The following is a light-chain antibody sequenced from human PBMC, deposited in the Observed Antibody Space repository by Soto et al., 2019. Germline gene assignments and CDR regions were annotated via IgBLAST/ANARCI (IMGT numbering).Light chain of an antibody. J-gene: IGKJ1*01. CDR1: QSISSW. V-gene: IGKV1-5*03. Sequence: DIQMTQSPSTLSASVGDRVTITCRASQSISSWLAWYQQKPGKAPKLLIYEASSSEIGVPPRFSGSGFGTEFTLTSSSLQPDDFATYYFQHYKESSTFGQGTRLEIK. CDR2: EAS. CDR3: QHYKESST.